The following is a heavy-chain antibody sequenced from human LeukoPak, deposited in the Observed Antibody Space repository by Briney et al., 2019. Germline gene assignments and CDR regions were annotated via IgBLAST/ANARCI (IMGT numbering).Heavy chain of an antibody. Sequence: PSETLSLTCTVSGGSISSSSNYWGWIRQPPGKGLEWIGSIYYSGSTYYNPSLKSRVTISVDTSKNQFSLKLSSVTAADTAVYYCARHGITMVRGVPHPFDYWGQGTLVTVSS. CDR1: GGSISSSSNY. CDR3: ARHGITMVRGVPHPFDY. J-gene: IGHJ4*02. V-gene: IGHV4-39*01. D-gene: IGHD3-10*01. CDR2: IYYSGST.